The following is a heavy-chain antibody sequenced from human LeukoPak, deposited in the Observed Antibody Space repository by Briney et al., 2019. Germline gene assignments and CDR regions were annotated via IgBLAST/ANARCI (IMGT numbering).Heavy chain of an antibody. Sequence: GGSLRLSCAASGFTFSSYWMHWVRQGPGKGLVWVSLINSDGSSTTYADSVTGRFTISRDNARDTLYLQMNSLRAEDTAVYYCARDRGHVPDYWGQGTLVTVSS. J-gene: IGHJ4*02. CDR1: GFTFSSYW. CDR3: ARDRGHVPDY. D-gene: IGHD5-12*01. CDR2: INSDGSST. V-gene: IGHV3-74*01.